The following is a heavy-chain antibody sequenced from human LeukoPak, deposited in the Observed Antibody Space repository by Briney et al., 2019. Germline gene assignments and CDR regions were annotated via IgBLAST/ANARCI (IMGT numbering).Heavy chain of an antibody. CDR3: ARSQLSARSFDS. D-gene: IGHD1-1*01. Sequence: ASVKVSCKASGYTFTGYYMHWVRQAPGQGLEWMGIINPNGGSTTYAQKFQGRVTMTRDTSTSTVFMELSSLRSKDTAVYYCARSQLSARSFDSWGQGTRVTVSS. V-gene: IGHV1-46*01. CDR2: INPNGGST. J-gene: IGHJ4*02. CDR1: GYTFTGYY.